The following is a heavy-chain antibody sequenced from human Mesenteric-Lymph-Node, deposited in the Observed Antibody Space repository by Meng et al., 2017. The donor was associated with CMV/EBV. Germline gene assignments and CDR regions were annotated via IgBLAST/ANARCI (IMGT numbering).Heavy chain of an antibody. CDR1: DYSINNGYY. CDR3: ARCESRESTYGSYYDYYGMDV. V-gene: IGHV4-38-2*02. D-gene: IGHD5-24*01. J-gene: IGHJ6*02. Sequence: GSLRLSCTVSDYSINNGYYWGWIRQPPGKGLEWIGSIYRTGSTYYNPSLRSRVTISLDTPKNQLSLSLTSVTAADTAVYYCARCESRESTYGSYYDYYGMDVWGQGTTVTVSS. CDR2: IYRTGST.